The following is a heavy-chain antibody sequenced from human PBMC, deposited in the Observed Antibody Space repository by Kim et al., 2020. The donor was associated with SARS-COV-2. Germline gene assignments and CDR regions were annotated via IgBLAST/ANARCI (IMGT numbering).Heavy chain of an antibody. Sequence: VKGRFTISRDNSKNTLYLQMNSLRAEDTAVYYCAKEPQDGYNHFYWYFDLWGRGTLVTVSS. D-gene: IGHD5-12*01. V-gene: IGHV3-23*01. CDR3: AKEPQDGYNHFYWYFDL. J-gene: IGHJ2*01.